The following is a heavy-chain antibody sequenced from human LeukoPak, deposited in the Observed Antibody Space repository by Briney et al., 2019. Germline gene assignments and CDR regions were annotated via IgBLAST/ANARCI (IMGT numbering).Heavy chain of an antibody. CDR1: GGSFSSYY. V-gene: IGHV4-34*01. Sequence: SETLSLTCAVYGGSFSSYYWNWIRQPPGKGLEWIGEIYHSGSSNYNPSLKSRVTISVDKSKNQFSLKLSSVTAADTAVYYCAKGGYTDSTNWFDPWGQGTLVTVSS. J-gene: IGHJ5*02. D-gene: IGHD5-24*01. CDR3: AKGGYTDSTNWFDP. CDR2: IYHSGSS.